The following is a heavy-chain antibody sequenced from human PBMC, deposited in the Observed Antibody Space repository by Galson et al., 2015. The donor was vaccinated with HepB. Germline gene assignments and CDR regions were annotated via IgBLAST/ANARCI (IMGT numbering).Heavy chain of an antibody. CDR1: GFTFSSYG. D-gene: IGHD4/OR15-4a*01. Sequence: SLRLSCAASGFTFSSYGMSWVRQAPGKGLEWVAVISYDGSNKYYADSVKGRFTISRDNSKNTLYLQMNSLRAEDKAVYYCARERDYLDYWVQGTLVTVSS. CDR2: ISYDGSNK. CDR3: ARERDYLDY. J-gene: IGHJ4*02. V-gene: IGHV3-30*03.